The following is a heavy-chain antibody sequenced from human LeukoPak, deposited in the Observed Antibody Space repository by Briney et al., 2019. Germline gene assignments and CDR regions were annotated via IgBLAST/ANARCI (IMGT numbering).Heavy chain of an antibody. Sequence: PGGSLRLSCVASGFTFSTYWMSWVRQAPGKGLEWVANIQQDGSEKYYVDSVKGRFTISRDNAKNSLYLQMNSLRAEDTAIYYCVRVAGRISPLGYWGQGTLVTVSS. V-gene: IGHV3-7*01. J-gene: IGHJ4*02. CDR1: GFTFSTYW. D-gene: IGHD2-15*01. CDR2: IQQDGSEK. CDR3: VRVAGRISPLGY.